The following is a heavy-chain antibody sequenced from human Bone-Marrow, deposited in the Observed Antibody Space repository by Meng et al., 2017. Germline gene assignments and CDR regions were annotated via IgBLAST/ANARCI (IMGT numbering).Heavy chain of an antibody. J-gene: IGHJ4*02. D-gene: IGHD3-10*01. Sequence: GSLRLSCTVSGYSISSSYYWGWIRQPPGKGLEWVGSIYHGGTTYYNPSLKCRITISVDTSKNHFSLKLSSVTAADTAVYYCARVNSLGAGHYPDYWGPGTLVTVSS. CDR3: ARVNSLGAGHYPDY. CDR2: IYHGGTT. V-gene: IGHV4-38-2*02. CDR1: GYSISSSYY.